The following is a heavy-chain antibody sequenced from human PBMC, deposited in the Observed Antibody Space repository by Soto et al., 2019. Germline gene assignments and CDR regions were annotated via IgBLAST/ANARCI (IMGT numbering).Heavy chain of an antibody. Sequence: GGSLRLSCAASGFTFSSYAMSWVRQAPGKGLEWVSAISGSGGSTYYADSVKGRFTISRDNSKNTLYLQMNSLRAEDTAVYYCAKAYCSGRSCYSLGYYYYYNMDVWGKGTTVTVSS. CDR3: AKAYCSGRSCYSLGYYYYYNMDV. J-gene: IGHJ6*03. CDR1: GFTFSSYA. CDR2: ISGSGGST. D-gene: IGHD2-15*01. V-gene: IGHV3-23*01.